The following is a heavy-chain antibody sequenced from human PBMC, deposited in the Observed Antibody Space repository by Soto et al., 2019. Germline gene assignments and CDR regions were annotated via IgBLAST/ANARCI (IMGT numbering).Heavy chain of an antibody. D-gene: IGHD4-17*01. J-gene: IGHJ5*02. Sequence: QVQLQESGPGLVKPSQSLSLTCTVSGGSISSGGYYWSWIHQHPGKGLEWIGYIYYSGSTYYNPSLKSRLTISVDTSKNQFSLKLSSVPAADTAVYYCARSAVYSGDYLYNWFDPWGQGTLVTVSS. V-gene: IGHV4-31*03. CDR1: GGSISSGGYY. CDR3: ARSAVYSGDYLYNWFDP. CDR2: IYYSGST.